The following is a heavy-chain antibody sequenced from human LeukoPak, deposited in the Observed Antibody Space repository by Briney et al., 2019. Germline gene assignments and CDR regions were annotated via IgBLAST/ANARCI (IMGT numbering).Heavy chain of an antibody. CDR2: INPNSGGT. J-gene: IGHJ3*02. Sequence: GASVKVSCKASGYTFTGYYMHWVRQAPGQGLEWMGRINPNSGGTNYAQKLQGRVTMTTDTSTSTAYMELRSLRSDDTAVYYCARYYYYDSSGFDAFDIWGQGTMVTVSS. CDR1: GYTFTGYY. CDR3: ARYYYYDSSGFDAFDI. D-gene: IGHD3-22*01. V-gene: IGHV1-2*06.